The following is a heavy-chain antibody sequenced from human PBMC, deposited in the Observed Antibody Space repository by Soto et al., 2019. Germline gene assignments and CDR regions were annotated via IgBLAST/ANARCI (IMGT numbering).Heavy chain of an antibody. J-gene: IGHJ6*02. CDR1: GGTFSSYA. D-gene: IGHD3-9*01. V-gene: IGHV1-69*13. Sequence: SVKVSCKASGGTFSSYAISWVRQAPGQGLEWMGGTIPIFGTANYAQKFQGRVTITADESTSTAYMELSSLRSEDTAVYYCARPILRYIYYYGMDVWGQGXTVTVYS. CDR3: ARPILRYIYYYGMDV. CDR2: TIPIFGTA.